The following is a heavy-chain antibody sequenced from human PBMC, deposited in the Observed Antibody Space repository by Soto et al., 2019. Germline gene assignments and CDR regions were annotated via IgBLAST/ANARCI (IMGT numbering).Heavy chain of an antibody. CDR3: VRYYDFWSGPHYYGMDV. D-gene: IGHD3-3*01. J-gene: IGHJ6*02. Sequence: RESLKISCKGSGYSFTTYWIGWVRQMPGKGLEWMGTIYPGDSDTRYSPSFQGQVTISADKSTSTAYLQWSSLKASDTAMYYCVRYYDFWSGPHYYGMDVWGRGTTVTVSS. CDR1: GYSFTTYW. CDR2: IYPGDSDT. V-gene: IGHV5-51*01.